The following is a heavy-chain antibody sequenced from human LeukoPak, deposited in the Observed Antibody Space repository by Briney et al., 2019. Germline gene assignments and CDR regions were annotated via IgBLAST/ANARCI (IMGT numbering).Heavy chain of an antibody. D-gene: IGHD3-22*01. CDR3: AKDLMHYYDSSGFVNDY. CDR2: ISGSGGST. Sequence: PGGSLRLSCAASRFTFSTYWMHWVRQAPGKGLEWVSAISGSGGSTYYAGSVKGRFTISRDSSKNTLYLQMNSLRAEDTALYYCAKDLMHYYDSSGFVNDYWGQGTLVTVSS. CDR1: RFTFSTYW. J-gene: IGHJ4*02. V-gene: IGHV3-23*01.